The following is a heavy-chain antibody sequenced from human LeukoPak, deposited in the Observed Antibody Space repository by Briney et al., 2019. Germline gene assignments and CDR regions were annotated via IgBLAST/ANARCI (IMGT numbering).Heavy chain of an antibody. J-gene: IGHJ4*02. CDR2: IKDDGSMT. CDR1: GFTFSNYW. V-gene: IGHV3-74*01. CDR3: ARVSSGEQWLAFDY. D-gene: IGHD6-19*01. Sequence: PGGSLRLSCAASGFTFSNYWMHRVRQVPGKGLVWVSRIKDDGSMTDYADSVKGRFTISRDNDKNTLYLRMDSLRAEDTAVYYCARVSSGEQWLAFDYWGQGTLVTVFS.